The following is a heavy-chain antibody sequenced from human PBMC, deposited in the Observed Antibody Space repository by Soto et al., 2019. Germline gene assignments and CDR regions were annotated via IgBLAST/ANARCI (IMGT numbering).Heavy chain of an antibody. CDR1: GGTFSSYA. V-gene: IGHV1-69*13. CDR2: IIPIFGTA. CDR3: ARDSIYCSGGSCYSHYFDY. J-gene: IGHJ4*02. D-gene: IGHD2-15*01. Sequence: GASVKVSCKASGGTFSSYAISWVRQAPGQGLEWMGGIIPIFGTANYARKFQGRVTITADESTSTAYMELSSLRSEDTAVYYCARDSIYCSGGSCYSHYFDYWGQGTLVTVSS.